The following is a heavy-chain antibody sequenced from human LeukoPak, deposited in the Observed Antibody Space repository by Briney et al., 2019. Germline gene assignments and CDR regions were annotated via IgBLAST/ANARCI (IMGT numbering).Heavy chain of an antibody. V-gene: IGHV4-59*01. J-gene: IGHJ3*02. CDR2: IYYSGST. CDR1: GGSISSYY. CDR3: ARELRAFDI. D-gene: IGHD4-17*01. Sequence: SETLSLTCTVSGGSISSYYWSWIRQPPGKGLGWIGYIYYSGSTNYNPSLKSRVTISVDTSKNQFSLKLSSVTAADTAVYYCARELRAFDIWGQGTMVTVSS.